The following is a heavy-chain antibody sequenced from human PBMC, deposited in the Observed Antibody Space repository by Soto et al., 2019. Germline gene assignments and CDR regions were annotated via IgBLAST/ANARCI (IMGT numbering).Heavy chain of an antibody. CDR3: ARGTLIAVPGP. Sequence: SQTLSLTFAISGDRFSIDNAVLNWIRQSPSRGLELLLRTYYRSKWYHDYPASMKSRITISPDSSKNVFSLHLSSVTPEDTAVHYCARGTLIAVPGPWGQGTLVTVSS. D-gene: IGHD6-19*01. CDR1: GDRFSIDNAV. CDR2: TYYRSKWYH. V-gene: IGHV6-1*01. J-gene: IGHJ5*02.